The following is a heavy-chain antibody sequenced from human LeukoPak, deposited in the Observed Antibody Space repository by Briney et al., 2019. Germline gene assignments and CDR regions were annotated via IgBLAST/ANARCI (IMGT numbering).Heavy chain of an antibody. V-gene: IGHV3-53*01. D-gene: IGHD1-26*01. J-gene: IGHJ6*03. CDR1: GLTVRSSY. Sequence: GGSLRLSCAASGLTVRSSYMSWVRQAPGKGLEWVSVIYIAGNTYYAVSVKGRFTISRDNSKNTLYLQMNGPRAEDTAVYYCARGVGSVNHYYYYMDVWGKGTTVTVSS. CDR2: IYIAGNT. CDR3: ARGVGSVNHYYYYMDV.